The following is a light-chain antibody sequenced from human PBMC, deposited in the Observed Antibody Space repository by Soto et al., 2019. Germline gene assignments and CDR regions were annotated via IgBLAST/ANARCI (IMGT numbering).Light chain of an antibody. CDR1: QSLLSNNKNF. J-gene: IGKJ4*01. CDR3: QQHYSAPLT. Sequence: DIVLTQSPDSLTVSLGERATINCKSSQSLLSNNKNFIGWFQKRPGQPPKVLFSWSSTRESGVPDRFAGSGSRTDFTLTISNLQAEDVAVYYCQQHYSAPLTFGGGTKVEIK. V-gene: IGKV4-1*01. CDR2: WSS.